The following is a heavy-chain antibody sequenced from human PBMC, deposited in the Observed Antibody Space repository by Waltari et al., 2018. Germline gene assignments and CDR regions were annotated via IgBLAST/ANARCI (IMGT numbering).Heavy chain of an antibody. V-gene: IGHV4-39*07. Sequence: QLQLQESGPGLVKPSETLSLTCTVSGGSISSSSYYWGWIRQPPGKGLEWIGSIYYSVSTYYSPSLKSRVTISVDTSKNQFSLKLSSVTAADTAVYYCARSTRPGYFDWGSYYMDVWGKGTTVTVSS. CDR3: ARSTRPGYFDWGSYYMDV. D-gene: IGHD3-9*01. CDR2: IYYSVST. CDR1: GGSISSSSYY. J-gene: IGHJ6*03.